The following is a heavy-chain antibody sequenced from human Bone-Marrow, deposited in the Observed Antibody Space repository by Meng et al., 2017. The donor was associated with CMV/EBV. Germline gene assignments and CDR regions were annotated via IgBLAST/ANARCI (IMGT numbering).Heavy chain of an antibody. D-gene: IGHD1-26*01. Sequence: GGSLRLSCTASGFTFDTSAMSWVRQAPGKGLEWVSSISGSGGNIYYSDSVKGRFTISRDNSRETLFLQADSLRAEDTALYYCAKGRAGYSGGYLGDLWGQGTLVTVSS. V-gene: IGHV3-23*01. CDR2: ISGSGGNI. CDR1: GFTFDTSA. J-gene: IGHJ5*02. CDR3: AKGRAGYSGGYLGDL.